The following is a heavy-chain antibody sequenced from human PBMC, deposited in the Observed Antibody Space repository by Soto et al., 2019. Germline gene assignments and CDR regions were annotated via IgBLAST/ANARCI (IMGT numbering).Heavy chain of an antibody. V-gene: IGHV4-39*01. CDR1: GGSVSSSSYY. CDR3: GRLEGLATISYYFDY. D-gene: IGHD3-9*01. Sequence: SETLSLTCTVPGGSVSSSSYYWGWVRQPPGKGLERIGSVYYSGSTYYNPSLESRVTISVDKSKNQFSLKLMSLSAADTAVYYCGRLEGLATISYYFDYWGQGALVTVSS. CDR2: VYYSGST. J-gene: IGHJ4*02.